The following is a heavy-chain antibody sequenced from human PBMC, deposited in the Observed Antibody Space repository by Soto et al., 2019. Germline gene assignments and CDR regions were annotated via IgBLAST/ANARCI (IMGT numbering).Heavy chain of an antibody. Sequence: PVESVKISCNGSGYSFTSYWIGWVRQMPWKGLEWMGIIYPGDSDTRYSPSFQGQVTISADKSISTAYLQWSSLKASDTAMYYCARSISNYYYYYGMDVWGQGTTVTVSS. D-gene: IGHD4-4*01. CDR1: GYSFTSYW. CDR2: IYPGDSDT. V-gene: IGHV5-51*01. CDR3: ARSISNYYYYYGMDV. J-gene: IGHJ6*02.